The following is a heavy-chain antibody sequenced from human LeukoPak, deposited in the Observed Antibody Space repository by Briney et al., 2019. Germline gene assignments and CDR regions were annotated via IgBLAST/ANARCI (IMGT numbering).Heavy chain of an antibody. CDR2: IYHSGRT. CDR1: GGSISSGDYS. D-gene: IGHD3-10*01. CDR3: ARDLLWFGEAYFDY. Sequence: SETLSLTCAVPGGSISSGDYSWSWIRQPPGKGLEWIGYIYHSGRTYYNPSLKSRVTISIDRSKNQFSLKLSSVTAADTAVYYCARDLLWFGEAYFDYWGQGTLVTVSS. J-gene: IGHJ4*02. V-gene: IGHV4-30-2*01.